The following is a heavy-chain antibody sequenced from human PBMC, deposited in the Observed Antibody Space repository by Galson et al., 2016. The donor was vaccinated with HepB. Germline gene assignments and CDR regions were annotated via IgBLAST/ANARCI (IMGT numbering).Heavy chain of an antibody. V-gene: IGHV2-5*02. CDR1: GFSLNTSGVG. D-gene: IGHD3-3*01. CDR2: IYWDDDK. CDR3: ALRSSFYDFWSAWFDP. Sequence: PALVKPTQTLTLTCTFTGFSLNTSGVGVGWIRQPPGKALEWLALIYWDDDKRYSPSLKSRLTITKDTSKNKVVLTMMSMDPVDTATYYCALRSSFYDFWSAWFDPWGQGTLVTVSS. J-gene: IGHJ5*02.